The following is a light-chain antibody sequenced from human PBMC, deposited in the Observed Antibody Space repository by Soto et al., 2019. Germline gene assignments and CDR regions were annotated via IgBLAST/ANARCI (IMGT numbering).Light chain of an antibody. CDR3: SAYTHSNTVI. V-gene: IGLV2-14*03. J-gene: IGLJ2*01. CDR2: EVI. Sequence: QSVLTQPASVSGSPGQSISISCTGTSSDVAAYNFVSWYQQHPGEVPKPMIYEVIKRPSGISDRFSGSKSGNTASLTISGLQAEDEADYYCSAYTHSNTVIFGGGTKLTVL. CDR1: SSDVAAYNF.